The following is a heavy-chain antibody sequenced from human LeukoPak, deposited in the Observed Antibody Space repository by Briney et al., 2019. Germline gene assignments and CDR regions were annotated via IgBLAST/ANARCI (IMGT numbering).Heavy chain of an antibody. CDR1: GYSFTSYW. Sequence: GESLKISCKGSGYSFTSYWIGWVRQMPGKGLEWMGIIYPGDSDTRYSPSFQGQVTISADKSISTAYVQWSSLKASDTAMYYCARLESNPPRYYGMDVWGQGTTVTVSS. J-gene: IGHJ6*02. V-gene: IGHV5-51*01. CDR2: IYPGDSDT. D-gene: IGHD1-1*01. CDR3: ARLESNPPRYYGMDV.